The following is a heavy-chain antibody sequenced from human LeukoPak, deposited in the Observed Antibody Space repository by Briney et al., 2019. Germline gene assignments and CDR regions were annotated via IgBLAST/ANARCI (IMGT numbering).Heavy chain of an antibody. V-gene: IGHV3-7*01. Sequence: QSGGSLRLSCAASGFTFSSYWMSWVRQAPGKGLEWVANIKQDGSEKYYVDSVKGRFTISRDNAKNSLYLQMNSLRAEDTAVYYCARGGTSGYSSSLHFWGGNYYFDYWGQGTLVTVSS. CDR2: IKQDGSEK. CDR1: GFTFSSYW. J-gene: IGHJ4*02. D-gene: IGHD6-13*01. CDR3: ARGGTSGYSSSLHFWGGNYYFDY.